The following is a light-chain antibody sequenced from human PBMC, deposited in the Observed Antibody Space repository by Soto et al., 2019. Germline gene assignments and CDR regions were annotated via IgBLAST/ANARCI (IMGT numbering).Light chain of an antibody. V-gene: IGKV3-20*01. CDR2: GAS. CDR3: QQYGSSLLT. Sequence: EIVLTQSPGTLSLSPGERATLSCRASQTVSSKYFAWYQQKPGQAPRLLIYGASSRATGVPDRFSGSGSGPDFTLTISRLEPEDFAVYYCQQYGSSLLTFGGGTKVDIK. J-gene: IGKJ4*01. CDR1: QTVSSKY.